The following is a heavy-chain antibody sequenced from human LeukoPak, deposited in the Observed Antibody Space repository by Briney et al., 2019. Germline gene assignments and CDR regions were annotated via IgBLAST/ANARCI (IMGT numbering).Heavy chain of an antibody. CDR2: ISYDGSNK. CDR1: GFTFSSYA. CDR3: AKGRSSTSYYYMDV. D-gene: IGHD2-2*01. Sequence: QPGRSLRLSCAASGFTFSSYAMHWVRQAPGKGLEWVAVISYDGSNKYYADSVKGRFTISRDNSKNTLYLQMNSLRAEDTAVYYCAKGRSSTSYYYMDVWGKGTTVTVSS. V-gene: IGHV3-30*04. J-gene: IGHJ6*03.